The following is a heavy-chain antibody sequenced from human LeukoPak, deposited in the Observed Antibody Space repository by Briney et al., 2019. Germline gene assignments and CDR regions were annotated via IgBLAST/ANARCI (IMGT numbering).Heavy chain of an antibody. D-gene: IGHD1-26*01. CDR1: GFTVSSNY. CDR3: ASRGPGAFGRAFDI. Sequence: GESLRLSCAASGFTVSSNYMSWVRQAPGKGLEWVSVIYSGGSTYYADSVKGRFTISRDNSKNTLYLQMNSLRAEDTAVYYCASRGPGAFGRAFDIWGQGTMVTVSS. J-gene: IGHJ3*02. CDR2: IYSGGST. V-gene: IGHV3-66*01.